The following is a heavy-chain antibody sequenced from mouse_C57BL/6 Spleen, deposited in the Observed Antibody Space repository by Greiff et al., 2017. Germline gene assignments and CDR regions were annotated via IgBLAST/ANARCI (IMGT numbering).Heavy chain of an antibody. CDR2: INPGSGGT. CDR3: ASTADSSGYVSFAY. D-gene: IGHD3-2*02. V-gene: IGHV1-54*01. Sequence: QVQLQQSGAELVRPGTSVKVSCKASGYAFTNYLIEWVKQRPGQGLEWIGVINPGSGGTNYNEKFKGKATLTADKSSSTAYMQLSSLTSEDSAVYFCASTADSSGYVSFAYWGQGTLVTVSA. J-gene: IGHJ3*01. CDR1: GYAFTNYL.